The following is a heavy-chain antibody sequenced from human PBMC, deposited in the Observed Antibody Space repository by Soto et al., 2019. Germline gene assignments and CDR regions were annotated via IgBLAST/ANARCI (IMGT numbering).Heavy chain of an antibody. V-gene: IGHV3-48*04. J-gene: IGHJ6*02. CDR2: ISSSSSTI. CDR1: GFTFSSYS. D-gene: IGHD3-22*01. Sequence: GSLRLSCAASGFTFSSYSMNWVRQAPGKGLEWVSYISSSSSTIYYADSVKGRFTISRDNAKNSLYLQMNSLRAEDTAVYYCARDRGSSGYYYSYYYYYGMDVWGQGTTVTVSS. CDR3: ARDRGSSGYYYSYYYYYGMDV.